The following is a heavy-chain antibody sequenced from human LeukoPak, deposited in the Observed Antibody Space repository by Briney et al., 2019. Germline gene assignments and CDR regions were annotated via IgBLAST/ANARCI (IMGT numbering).Heavy chain of an antibody. Sequence: GGSLRLSCAASGFTFSSYGMHWVRQAPGKGLEWVAVISYDGSNKYYADSVKGRFTISRDNSKNTLYLQMNSLRAEDTAVYYCARGYAASDYWGQGTLVTVSS. J-gene: IGHJ4*02. CDR2: ISYDGSNK. CDR3: ARGYAASDY. V-gene: IGHV3-30*03. D-gene: IGHD5-12*01. CDR1: GFTFSSYG.